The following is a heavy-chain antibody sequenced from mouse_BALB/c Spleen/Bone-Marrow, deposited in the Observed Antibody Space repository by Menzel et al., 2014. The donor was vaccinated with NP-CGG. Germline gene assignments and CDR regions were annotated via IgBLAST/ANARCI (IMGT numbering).Heavy chain of an antibody. Sequence: VQLQQSGSVLVRPGASVKLSCKASGYTFTNSWIHWAKQRPGQGLEWIGEIHPNSGNTNHNEKFKGKVTLTADISSSTAYVDLSSLTSEDSAVYYCARHHRYAYYFDYWGQGTTLTVSS. V-gene: IGHV1S130*01. CDR2: IHPNSGNT. J-gene: IGHJ2*01. D-gene: IGHD2-14*01. CDR3: ARHHRYAYYFDY. CDR1: GYTFTNSW.